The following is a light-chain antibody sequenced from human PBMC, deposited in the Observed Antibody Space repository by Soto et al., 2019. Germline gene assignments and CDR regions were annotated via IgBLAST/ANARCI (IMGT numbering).Light chain of an antibody. CDR1: QSISSW. CDR3: QQRSNWPPYT. J-gene: IGKJ2*01. V-gene: IGKV3-11*01. CDR2: DAS. Sequence: PGDRVTITCRASQSISSWLAWYQQKPGQAPRLLIYDASNRATGIPARFSGSGSGTDFTLTISSLEPEDFAVYYCQQRSNWPPYTFGQGTKLEIK.